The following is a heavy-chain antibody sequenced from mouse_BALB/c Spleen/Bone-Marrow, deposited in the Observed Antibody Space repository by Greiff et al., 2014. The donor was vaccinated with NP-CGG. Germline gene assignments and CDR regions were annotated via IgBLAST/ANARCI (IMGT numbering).Heavy chain of an antibody. CDR3: AMITTGAWFAY. CDR2: IDPANGNT. Sequence: VQLQQSGAELVKPGASVKLSCTASGFNIKDTYMHWVKQRPEQGLEWMGRIDPANGNTKYDPKFQGKATITADTSSNTAYLQLSSLTSEDTAVYYCAMITTGAWFAYWGQGTLVTVSA. D-gene: IGHD2-4*01. V-gene: IGHV14-3*02. J-gene: IGHJ3*01. CDR1: GFNIKDTY.